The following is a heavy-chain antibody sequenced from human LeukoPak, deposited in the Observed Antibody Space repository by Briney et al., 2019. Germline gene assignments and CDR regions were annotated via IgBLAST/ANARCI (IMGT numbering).Heavy chain of an antibody. Sequence: GGSLRLSCAASGFTFSSYSMNWVRQAPGKGLEWVSSISSSSSYIYYADSVKGRFTISRDNAKNSLYLQMNSLRAEDTAVYYCARDLGGWYLTDYWGQGTPVTVSS. J-gene: IGHJ4*02. CDR1: GFTFSSYS. V-gene: IGHV3-21*01. CDR2: ISSSSSYI. D-gene: IGHD6-19*01. CDR3: ARDLGGWYLTDY.